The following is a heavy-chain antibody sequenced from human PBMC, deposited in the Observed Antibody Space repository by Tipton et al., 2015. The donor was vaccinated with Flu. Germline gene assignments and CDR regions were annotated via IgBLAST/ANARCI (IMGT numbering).Heavy chain of an antibody. CDR1: GFTFSGYW. V-gene: IGHV3-74*01. J-gene: IGHJ6*02. D-gene: IGHD6-13*01. Sequence: GSLRLSCAASGFTFSGYWMHWVRQAPGRGLVWVSRINSDGSSTIYADSVKGRFIVSRDNAKNTLSLHMYSVRVEDTAVYYCARDSLGIERRGAQYYSYYDGMDVWGQGTTVTVSS. CDR2: INSDGSST. CDR3: ARDSLGIERRGAQYYSYYDGMDV.